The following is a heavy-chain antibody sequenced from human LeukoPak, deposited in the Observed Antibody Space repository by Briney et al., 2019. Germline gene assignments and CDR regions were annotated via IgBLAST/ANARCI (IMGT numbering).Heavy chain of an antibody. V-gene: IGHV3-23*01. CDR2: ITNSGGNT. J-gene: IGHJ4*02. Sequence: GGSLRLSCAASGFTFPSYAMSWVRQAPGKGLEWVSGITNSGGNTYYADSVKGRFTISRDNSKNTLYLQMNSLRAEDTAVYYCAKDQEYSSGLFDYWGQGTLVTVSS. CDR3: AKDQEYSSGLFDY. D-gene: IGHD6-19*01. CDR1: GFTFPSYA.